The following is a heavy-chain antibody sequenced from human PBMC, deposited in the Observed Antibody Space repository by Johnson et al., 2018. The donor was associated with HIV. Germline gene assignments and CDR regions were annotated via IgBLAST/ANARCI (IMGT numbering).Heavy chain of an antibody. J-gene: IGHJ3*02. CDR3: ARYFGVVIYDAFDI. CDR1: GLTFDDYG. Sequence: VQLVETGGCVVRPGGSLRLSCAASGLTFDDYGMSWVRPAPGTGLEWVSGISWNGGSTGYAVSVKGRFSISRDNAKNSLYLQMNSLRAENTALYYCARYFGVVIYDAFDIWGQGTMVTVSS. V-gene: IGHV3-20*04. D-gene: IGHD3-3*01. CDR2: ISWNGGST.